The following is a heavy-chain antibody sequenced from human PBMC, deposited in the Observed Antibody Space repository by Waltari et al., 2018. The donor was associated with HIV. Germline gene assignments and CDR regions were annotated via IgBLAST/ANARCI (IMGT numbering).Heavy chain of an antibody. CDR2: IWYDGSNK. D-gene: IGHD3-22*01. Sequence: QVQLVESGGGVVQPGRSLRLSCAASGFTFSSYGMHWVRQAPGKGREGVAVIWYDGSNKYYADSVKGRFTISRDNSKNTLYLQMNSLRAEDTAVYYCARDLDRKFDYWGQGTLVTVSS. CDR3: ARDLDRKFDY. V-gene: IGHV3-33*01. J-gene: IGHJ4*02. CDR1: GFTFSSYG.